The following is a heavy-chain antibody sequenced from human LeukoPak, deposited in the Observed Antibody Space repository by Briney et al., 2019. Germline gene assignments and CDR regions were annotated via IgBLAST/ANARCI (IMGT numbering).Heavy chain of an antibody. D-gene: IGHD1/OR15-1a*01. Sequence: PGGSLRLSCAASGFTFDDYAMSWVRQAPGKGLEWVSAISGSGGSTYYADSVKGRFTISRDNSKNTLYLQMNSLRAEDTAVYYCAKDHRKTIYGVLDYWGQGTLVTVSS. CDR1: GFTFDDYA. CDR2: ISGSGGST. J-gene: IGHJ4*02. CDR3: AKDHRKTIYGVLDY. V-gene: IGHV3-23*01.